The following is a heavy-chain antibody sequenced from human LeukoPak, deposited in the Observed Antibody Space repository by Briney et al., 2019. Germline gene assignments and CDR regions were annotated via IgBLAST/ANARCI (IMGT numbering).Heavy chain of an antibody. CDR1: GGSISSYY. CDR3: ARGGYSYGYYMDV. Sequence: SETLSLTCTVSGGSISSYYWSWIRQPPGKGLEWIGYIYYSGSTNYNPSLKSRVTISVDTSKNQFSLKLSSVTAADTGVYYCARGGYSYGYYMDVWGKGTTVTVSS. V-gene: IGHV4-59*01. D-gene: IGHD5-18*01. CDR2: IYYSGST. J-gene: IGHJ6*03.